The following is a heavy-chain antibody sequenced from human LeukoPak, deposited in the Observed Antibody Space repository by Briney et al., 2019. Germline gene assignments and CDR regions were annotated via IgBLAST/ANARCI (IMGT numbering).Heavy chain of an antibody. J-gene: IGHJ5*02. V-gene: IGHV4-59*08. CDR2: IYYSGST. D-gene: IGHD6-19*01. CDR3: ARLVAVAGLLSWFDP. CDR1: GGSISSYY. Sequence: SETLSLTCTVSGGSISSYYWSWIRQPPGKGLEWIGYIYYSGSTNYNPSLKSRVTISVDTSKNQFSLKLSSVTAADTAVYYCARLVAVAGLLSWFDPWGQGTLVTVSS.